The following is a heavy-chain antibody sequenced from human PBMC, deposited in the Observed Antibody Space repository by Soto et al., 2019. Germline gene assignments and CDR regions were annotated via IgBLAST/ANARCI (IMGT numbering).Heavy chain of an antibody. Sequence: QVQLVQSGAEVKKPGASVKVSCKASGYTFTSYYMHWVRQAPGQGLEWMGIINPSGGSTSYAQKFQGRVSLTWDTSTSTVYMELSSLRSEDTAVYYCARVRSGVAGTVPDDAFDIWRQGSMVTVSS. J-gene: IGHJ3*02. CDR1: GYTFTSYY. CDR2: INPSGGST. V-gene: IGHV1-46*01. CDR3: ARVRSGVAGTVPDDAFDI. D-gene: IGHD6-19*01.